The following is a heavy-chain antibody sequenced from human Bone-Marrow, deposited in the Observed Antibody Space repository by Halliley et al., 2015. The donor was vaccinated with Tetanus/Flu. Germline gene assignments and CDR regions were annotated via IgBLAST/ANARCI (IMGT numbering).Heavy chain of an antibody. CDR3: ARGLDGSNSRLQFDY. Sequence: WIGYIYFSGSTNYNPSLQIRVPISVDPSKNQVSLTLNSFTAADTAVYFCARGLDGSNSRLQFDYWGQGTLVTVSS. J-gene: IGHJ4*02. CDR2: IYFSGST. V-gene: IGHV4-59*09. D-gene: IGHD5-12*01.